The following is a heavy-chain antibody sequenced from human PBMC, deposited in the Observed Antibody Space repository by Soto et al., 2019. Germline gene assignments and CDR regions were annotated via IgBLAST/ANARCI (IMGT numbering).Heavy chain of an antibody. Sequence: PSETLSLTCVVYGGTFSGYYWSWIRQPPGKGLEWIGEINQSGSSNYYPSLQSRVTLSLDTSKNQLSLKLSSVTAADTAVYYCARTRRAYHSRTYSYSYSGMDVWGQVTTVTVSS. V-gene: IGHV4-34*01. J-gene: IGHJ6*02. CDR1: GGTFSGYY. CDR2: INQSGSS. CDR3: ARTRRAYHSRTYSYSYSGMDV. D-gene: IGHD3-22*01.